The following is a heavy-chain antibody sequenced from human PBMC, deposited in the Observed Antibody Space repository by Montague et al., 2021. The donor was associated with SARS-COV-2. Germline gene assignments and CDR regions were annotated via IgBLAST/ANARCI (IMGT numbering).Heavy chain of an antibody. CDR3: ARGLGYTSMFRFFDY. CDR2: MYYTGTS. CDR1: GGSASGYY. J-gene: IGHJ4*01. D-gene: IGHD2-2*02. Sequence: SKTLSLTCAISGGSASGYYWAWIRQPPGKGLEWIGYMYYTGTSNYNPSLKSRVSMSIDTPKNHFSLNLTSVAAADTGVYYCARGLGYTSMFRFFDYWGHGAQVTVSS. V-gene: IGHV4-59*02.